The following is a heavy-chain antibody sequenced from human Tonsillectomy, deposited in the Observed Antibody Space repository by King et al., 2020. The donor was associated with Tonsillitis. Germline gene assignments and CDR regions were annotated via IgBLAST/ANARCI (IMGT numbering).Heavy chain of an antibody. Sequence: VQLQESGPGLVKPSETLSLTCTVSGGSISSYYWSWLRKHPGKGLEWIAYIYYSGSTNYNPSLKSRVSISVDTSKNQFSLKLSSVTAADTAVYYCARGGGDDYANAYALDIWRQGPTVTVSS. J-gene: IGHJ3*02. V-gene: IGHV4-59*01. CDR1: GGSISSYY. D-gene: IGHD4/OR15-4a*01. CDR2: IYYSGST. CDR3: ARGGGDDYANAYALDI.